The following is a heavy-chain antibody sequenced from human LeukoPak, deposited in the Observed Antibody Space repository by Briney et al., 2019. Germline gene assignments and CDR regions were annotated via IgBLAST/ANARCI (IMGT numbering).Heavy chain of an antibody. V-gene: IGHV4-59*03. Sequence: SETLSLTCAVSGGSISGFYWTWIRQPPGKGLEFIGQIHYGGSTDYNPSLKSRITMSVDTSKNQFFLSLNSVTAADTAVYYCAKFGLYYNMDVWGQGTTVTVSS. CDR1: GGSISGFY. CDR2: IHYGGST. CDR3: AKFGLYYNMDV. J-gene: IGHJ6*02. D-gene: IGHD3-16*01.